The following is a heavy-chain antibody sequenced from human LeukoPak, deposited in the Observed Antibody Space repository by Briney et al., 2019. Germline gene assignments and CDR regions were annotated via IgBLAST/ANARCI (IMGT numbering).Heavy chain of an antibody. CDR3: ARDILVAGVYFDF. J-gene: IGHJ4*02. Sequence: GGSLRLSCAASGFTFSSYQMNWVRQAPGKGLEWVAYISDGGTTLYYADSVKGRFTISRDNAKNPLYLQMNSLRAEDTAVYYCARDILVAGVYFDFWGQGTLVTVSS. CDR1: GFTFSSYQ. D-gene: IGHD2-15*01. CDR2: ISDGGTTL. V-gene: IGHV3-48*03.